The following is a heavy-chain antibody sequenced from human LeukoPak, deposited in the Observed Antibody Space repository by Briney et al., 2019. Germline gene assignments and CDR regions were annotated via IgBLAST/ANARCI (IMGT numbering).Heavy chain of an antibody. CDR3: ARALPPTVTTPWK. J-gene: IGHJ4*02. D-gene: IGHD4-11*01. CDR2: INSVGSSK. Sequence: GGSLRLSCAASGFTFSSYWMHWVRQAPGKGLVWVSRINSVGSSKSFADSVKGRFTFSRDNAKNTLYLQMNSLRAEDTAVYYCARALPPTVTTPWKWGQGTLVSVSS. CDR1: GFTFSSYW. V-gene: IGHV3-74*01.